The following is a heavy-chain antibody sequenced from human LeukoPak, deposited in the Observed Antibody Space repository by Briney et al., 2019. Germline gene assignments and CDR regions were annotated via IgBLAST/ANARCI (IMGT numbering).Heavy chain of an antibody. CDR2: INGRGTYI. CDR1: GFTFSDYF. J-gene: IGHJ4*02. V-gene: IGHV3-11*05. CDR3: AIDLDFWSGYPPSDY. D-gene: IGHD3-3*01. Sequence: GGSLRLSCAASGFTFSDYFMSWVRQAPGKGLEWLSYINGRGTYINYAESLKGRITISRDNAQNSLYLQMNSLRAEDTAVYYCAIDLDFWSGYPPSDYWGQGTLVTVSS.